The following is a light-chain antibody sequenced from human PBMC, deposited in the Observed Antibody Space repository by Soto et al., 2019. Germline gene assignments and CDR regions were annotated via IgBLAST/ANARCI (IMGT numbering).Light chain of an antibody. CDR2: DVS. Sequence: EIVLTQSPATLSLSPGERATLSCRASQSVSSSLAWYQQKPGQTPRLLIYDVSNRATGIPARFSGSGSGTDFTLTVSSLEPEDFAVYYGQQRSNWPLTFGGGTKVEIK. CDR1: QSVSSS. CDR3: QQRSNWPLT. V-gene: IGKV3-11*01. J-gene: IGKJ4*01.